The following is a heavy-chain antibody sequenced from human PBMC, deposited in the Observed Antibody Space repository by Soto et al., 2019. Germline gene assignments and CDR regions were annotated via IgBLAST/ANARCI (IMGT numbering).Heavy chain of an antibody. Sequence: QGQLVQSGAEVKKAGASVKVSCTAPGYTFTSYAMPWVRQDPAQRREWMGVINAGNGITKYSQKFQGRVTITRDTSASTAYMELSSLRSEDTAVYYCARGPVGDGYVFDYWGQGTLVTVSS. CDR3: ARGPVGDGYVFDY. J-gene: IGHJ4*02. D-gene: IGHD3-16*01. CDR2: INAGNGIT. CDR1: GYTFTSYA. V-gene: IGHV1-3*01.